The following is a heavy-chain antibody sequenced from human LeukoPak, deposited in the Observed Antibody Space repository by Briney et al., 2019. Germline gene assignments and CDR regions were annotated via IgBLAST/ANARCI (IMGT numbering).Heavy chain of an antibody. J-gene: IGHJ4*02. CDR1: GYTFTSYA. Sequence: ASVKVSCKASGYTFTSYAMHWVRQAPGQRLEWMGWINAGNGNTKYSRKFQGRVTITRDTSASTAYMELSSLRSEDTAVYYCARAGKDYGSGSLLYYFDYWGQGTLVTVSS. V-gene: IGHV1-3*01. CDR3: ARAGKDYGSGSLLYYFDY. D-gene: IGHD3-10*01. CDR2: INAGNGNT.